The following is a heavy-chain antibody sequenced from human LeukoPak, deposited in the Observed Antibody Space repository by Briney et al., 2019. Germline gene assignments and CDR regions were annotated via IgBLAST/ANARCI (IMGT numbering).Heavy chain of an antibody. D-gene: IGHD3-22*01. CDR2: IIPIFGTA. J-gene: IGHJ3*02. Sequence: SVKVSCKASGGTFSNYAISWVRQAPGQGLEWMGGIIPIFGTANYAQKFRGRVTITADKSTRTAYMELSSLRSEDTAVYYCASHYYYYDSRGAHDAFDIWGQGTMVTVSS. V-gene: IGHV1-69*06. CDR3: ASHYYYYDSRGAHDAFDI. CDR1: GGTFSNYA.